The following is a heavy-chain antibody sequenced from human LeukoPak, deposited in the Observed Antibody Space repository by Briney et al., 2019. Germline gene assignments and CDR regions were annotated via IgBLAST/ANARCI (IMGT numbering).Heavy chain of an antibody. D-gene: IGHD1-26*01. CDR2: IRSKAYGGTT. CDR3: TGGSYSVPGFDY. CDR1: GFTFGDYA. Sequence: GGSLRLSCTASGFTFGDYAMSLFRQAPGKGLEWVGFIRSKAYGGTTEYAASVKGRFTISRDDSKSIAYLQMNSLKTEDTAVYYCTGGSYSVPGFDYWGQGTLVTVSS. J-gene: IGHJ4*02. V-gene: IGHV3-49*03.